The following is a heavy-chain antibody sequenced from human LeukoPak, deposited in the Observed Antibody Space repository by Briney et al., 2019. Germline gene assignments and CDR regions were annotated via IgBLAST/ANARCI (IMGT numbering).Heavy chain of an antibody. CDR3: ARHKEYGLNDAFDI. CDR1: GGSISSYY. CDR2: IYNSGST. J-gene: IGHJ3*02. D-gene: IGHD2-2*01. Sequence: SETLSLTCTVSGGSISSYYRSWIRQPPGKGLEWIGYIYNSGSTNYNPSLKSRVTISVDTSKNQFSLKLSSVTAAETAVYYCARHKEYGLNDAFDIWGQGTMVTVSS. V-gene: IGHV4-59*01.